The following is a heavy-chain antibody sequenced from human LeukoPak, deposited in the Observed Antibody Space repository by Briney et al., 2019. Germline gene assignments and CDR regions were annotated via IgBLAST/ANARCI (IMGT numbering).Heavy chain of an antibody. V-gene: IGHV4-39*01. CDR1: GGSISSSSYY. CDR3: ARRNDYVGHYYMDV. J-gene: IGHJ6*03. Sequence: SETLSLTCTVSGGSISSSSYYWAWVRQPPGTGLEWIGSIHYSGSTYYNPSLKSRVTISVDTSKNQFSLKVFSVTAADTAMYYCARRNDYVGHYYMDVWGKGTTVTISS. D-gene: IGHD4-23*01. CDR2: IHYSGST.